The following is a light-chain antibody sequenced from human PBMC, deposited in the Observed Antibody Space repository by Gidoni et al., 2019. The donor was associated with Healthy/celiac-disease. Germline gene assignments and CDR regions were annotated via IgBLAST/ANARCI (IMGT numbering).Light chain of an antibody. Sequence: DIQMTPSPSSLSASVGDRVTITCRTSQSISSYLNWYQQKPGKAPKFLIYSASSLQSGVPSRFSGSGSGTDFTLTISSLQPEDFATYYCQQSYSTPPTFGGGTKVEIK. CDR1: QSISSY. J-gene: IGKJ4*01. CDR2: SAS. CDR3: QQSYSTPPT. V-gene: IGKV1-39*01.